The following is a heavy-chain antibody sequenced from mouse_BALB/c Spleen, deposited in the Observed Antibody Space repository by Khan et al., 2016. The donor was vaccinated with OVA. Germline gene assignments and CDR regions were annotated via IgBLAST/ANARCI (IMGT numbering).Heavy chain of an antibody. CDR1: GYTFTSYW. CDR2: TNPTNGRT. D-gene: IGHD1-1*01. CDR3: ARIKKIVATYVDY. Sequence: QVQLKQSGAELVKAGALVKMSCKASGYTFTSYWMHWVKQRLGQSLEWFAETNPTNGRTYYNEKFKSKATLTVDNSSSTAYMLLSGPTFEDSAVYYCARIKKIVATYVDYWGQGTTLTVSS. V-gene: IGHV1S81*02. J-gene: IGHJ2*01.